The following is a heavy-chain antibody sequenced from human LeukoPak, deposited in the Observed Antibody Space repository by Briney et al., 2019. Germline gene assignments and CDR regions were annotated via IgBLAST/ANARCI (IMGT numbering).Heavy chain of an antibody. D-gene: IGHD3-3*01. Sequence: GGSLRLSCAASGFTFSSYAMHWVRQAPGKGLEWVAVISYDGSNKYYADSVKGRFTISRDNSKNTLYLQMNSLRAEDTAVYYCARETNFWSGYRFDYWGQGTLVTVSS. CDR3: ARETNFWSGYRFDY. CDR1: GFTFSSYA. J-gene: IGHJ4*02. CDR2: ISYDGSNK. V-gene: IGHV3-30-3*01.